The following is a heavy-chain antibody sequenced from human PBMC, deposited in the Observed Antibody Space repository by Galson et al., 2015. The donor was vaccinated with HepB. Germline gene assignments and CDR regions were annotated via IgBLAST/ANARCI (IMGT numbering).Heavy chain of an antibody. CDR3: ATHGRYYFDY. Sequence: SETLSLTCAVYGGSFSGYYWSWIRQPPGKGLEWLGEINHSGSTNYNPSLKSRVTISVDTSKNQFSLKLSSVTAADTAVYYCATHGRYYFDYWGQGTLVTVSS. CDR1: GGSFSGYY. CDR2: INHSGST. J-gene: IGHJ4*02. V-gene: IGHV4-34*01.